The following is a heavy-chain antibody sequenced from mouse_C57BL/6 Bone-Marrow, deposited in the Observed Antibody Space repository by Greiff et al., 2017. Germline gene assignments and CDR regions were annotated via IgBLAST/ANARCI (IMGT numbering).Heavy chain of an antibody. J-gene: IGHJ4*01. CDR2: INPNNGGT. CDR3: ARRSCYYAMDY. Sequence: VQLQQSGPELVKPGASVKISCKASGYTFTDYYMNWVKQSHGESLEWIGDINPNNGGTSYNQKFKGKATLTVDKSSSTAYMELRSLTSEDSAVYYCARRSCYYAMDYWGQGTSVTVSS. CDR1: GYTFTDYY. V-gene: IGHV1-26*01.